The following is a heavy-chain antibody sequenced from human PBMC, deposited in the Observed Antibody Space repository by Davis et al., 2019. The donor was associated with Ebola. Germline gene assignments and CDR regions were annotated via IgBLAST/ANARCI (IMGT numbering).Heavy chain of an antibody. D-gene: IGHD3-10*01. Sequence: AASVKVSCKASGGTFSSYTISWVRQAPGQGLEWMGRIISILATATYAQKFQGRVTVTADRSTSTAYVELSSLRSEDTAVYYCVGRITMVRGVINDYWGQGTLVTVSS. V-gene: IGHV1-69*08. CDR3: VGRITMVRGVINDY. CDR2: IISILATA. CDR1: GGTFSSYT. J-gene: IGHJ4*02.